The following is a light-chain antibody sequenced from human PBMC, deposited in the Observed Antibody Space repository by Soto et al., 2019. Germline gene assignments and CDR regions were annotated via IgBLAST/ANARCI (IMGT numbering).Light chain of an antibody. V-gene: IGKV1-9*01. Sequence: DIQLTQSPSFLSASVGARVTITCRASQGISSSLAWYQQKSGKAPNFLIYAASTLQTGVPSRFSGSGSGTEFTLTISSLQPEDFATYSCQQLNTYPFTFGPGTKVDIK. CDR3: QQLNTYPFT. CDR1: QGISSS. CDR2: AAS. J-gene: IGKJ3*01.